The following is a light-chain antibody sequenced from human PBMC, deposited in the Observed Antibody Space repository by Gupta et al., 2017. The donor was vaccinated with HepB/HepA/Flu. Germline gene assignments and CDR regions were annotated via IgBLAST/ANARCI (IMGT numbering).Light chain of an antibody. J-gene: IGKJ1*01. CDR3: HQSSSLPVT. CDR2: YAS. Sequence: EIVLTQSPDFQSVTPKERVTITCRASQSIGSTLNWYQQRPDQSPKLLIKYASQSFPGVPSRFSGSGSGTDFTLTINSLEAEDAATYYCHQSSSLPVTFGQGTKVEIK. V-gene: IGKV6-21*01. CDR1: QSIGST.